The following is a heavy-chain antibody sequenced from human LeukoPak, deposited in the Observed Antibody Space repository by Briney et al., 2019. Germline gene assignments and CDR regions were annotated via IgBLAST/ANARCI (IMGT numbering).Heavy chain of an antibody. V-gene: IGHV1-18*01. J-gene: IGHJ4*02. Sequence: GASVKVSCTASGYTFTSYGISWVRQAPGQGLEWMGWISAYNGNTNYAQKLQGRVTMTTDTSTTTAYMELRSLRSDDTAVYYCAREVLGLPFVYWGQGTLVTVSS. CDR2: ISAYNGNT. CDR1: GYTFTSYG. D-gene: IGHD3-16*01. CDR3: AREVLGLPFVY.